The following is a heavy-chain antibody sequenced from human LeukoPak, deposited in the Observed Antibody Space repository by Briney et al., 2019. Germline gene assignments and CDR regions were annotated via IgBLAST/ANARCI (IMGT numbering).Heavy chain of an antibody. V-gene: IGHV1-2*02. CDR1: GYTFTGYY. D-gene: IGHD2/OR15-2a*01. CDR2: INPNSGGT. CDR3: ARGSVILGDSPNHSNTGGDNWFDP. Sequence: ASVKVSCKASGYTFTGYYMHWVRQAPGQGLEWMGWINPNSGGTNYAQKFQGRVTMTRDTSINTAYMELSRLRSDDTAVYYCARGSVILGDSPNHSNTGGDNWFDPWGQGTLVTVSS. J-gene: IGHJ5*02.